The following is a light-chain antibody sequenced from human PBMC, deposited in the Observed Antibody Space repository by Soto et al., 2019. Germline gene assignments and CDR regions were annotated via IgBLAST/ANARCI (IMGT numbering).Light chain of an antibody. J-gene: IGKJ1*01. V-gene: IGKV1-9*01. Sequence: DIQLTQSPSFLSASVGDRVTITCRASQGISSYLAWYQQKPGKAPKLLIYAASTLQSGVPSRFSGSGSGTEFTLTISSLQAEDVAVYYCQQYYTIPLTFGQGTKVEIK. CDR2: AAS. CDR1: QGISSY. CDR3: QQYYTIPLT.